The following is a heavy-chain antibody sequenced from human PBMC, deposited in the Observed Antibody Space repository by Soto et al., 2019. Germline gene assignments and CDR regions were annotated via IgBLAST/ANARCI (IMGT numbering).Heavy chain of an antibody. D-gene: IGHD3-10*01. V-gene: IGHV4-34*01. Sequence: QVQLQQWGAGQLKPSETLSLTCAVSGGPFSGYYWNWIRQAPGKGLEWMAEINQSGNTNYNPSLAGRPPFPADPSKNRFSRNVPSVPAADTALFFWARARGTHPRPWGSNYFDSWAQGTLATAPS. J-gene: IGHJ4*02. CDR3: ARARGTHPRPWGSNYFDS. CDR1: GGPFSGYY. CDR2: INQSGNT.